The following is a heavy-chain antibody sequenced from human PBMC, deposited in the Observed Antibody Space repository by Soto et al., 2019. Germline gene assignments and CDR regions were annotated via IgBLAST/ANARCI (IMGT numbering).Heavy chain of an antibody. CDR2: VYYSGST. D-gene: IGHD3-10*01. CDR3: ARGPYYTSAGFDP. J-gene: IGHJ5*02. V-gene: IGHV4-59*01. Sequence: TSETLSLTCTVSGGSINSYYWSWIRQPPGKGLEWIGYVYYSGSTNYNPSLRSRVAMSVDTSKNQFSLKLSSVTAADTAVYYCARGPYYTSAGFDPWGHGTLVTVSS. CDR1: GGSINSYY.